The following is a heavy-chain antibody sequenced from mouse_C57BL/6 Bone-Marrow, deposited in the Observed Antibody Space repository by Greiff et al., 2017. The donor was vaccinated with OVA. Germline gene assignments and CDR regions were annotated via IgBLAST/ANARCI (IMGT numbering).Heavy chain of an antibody. D-gene: IGHD3-3*01. CDR2: IYPRNGNT. Sequence: QVQLQQSGAELARPGASVKLSCKASGYTFTSYGISWVKQRTGQGLEWIGEIYPRNGNTYYNEKFKGKATLTADKSSSTAYMELSSLTSEDSAVYFCARGELGARFAYWGQGTLVTVSA. CDR1: GYTFTSYG. CDR3: ARGELGARFAY. J-gene: IGHJ3*01. V-gene: IGHV1-81*01.